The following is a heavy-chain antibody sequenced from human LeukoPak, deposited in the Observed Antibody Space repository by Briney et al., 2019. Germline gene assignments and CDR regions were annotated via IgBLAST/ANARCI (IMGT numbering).Heavy chain of an antibody. Sequence: ASVKVSCKASGGTFSSYDISWVRQAPGQGLERMGGIIPIFGTANYAQKFQGRVTITTDESTSTAYMELSSLRSEDTAVYYCASGYCSGGSCEVYFDYWGQGTLVTVSS. CDR3: ASGYCSGGSCEVYFDY. D-gene: IGHD2-15*01. V-gene: IGHV1-69*05. J-gene: IGHJ4*02. CDR2: IIPIFGTA. CDR1: GGTFSSYD.